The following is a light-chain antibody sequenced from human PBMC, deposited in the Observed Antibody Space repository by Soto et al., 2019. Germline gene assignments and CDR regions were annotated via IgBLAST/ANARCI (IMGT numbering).Light chain of an antibody. CDR3: AAWDGSLNGYV. Sequence: QSVLTQPPSASGTPGQRVTISCSGSSSNIGSNTVNWYQHLPGTAPKLLMYGNNQRPSGVPDRFSGSKSGTSASLVISGLQSEDEADYYCAAWDGSLNGYVFGTGTKLTVL. V-gene: IGLV1-44*01. CDR2: GNN. J-gene: IGLJ1*01. CDR1: SSNIGSNT.